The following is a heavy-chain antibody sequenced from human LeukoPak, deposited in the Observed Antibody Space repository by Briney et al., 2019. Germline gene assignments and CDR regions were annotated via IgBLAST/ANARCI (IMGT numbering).Heavy chain of an antibody. CDR1: GFTFNNYA. V-gene: IGHV3-23*01. CDR2: VSDRGDST. Sequence: GGSLRLSCAVSGFTFNNYAMTWVRQAPGKGLEWVSGVSDRGDSTYHADPVKGRFSISGDNSKNTLYLQMNSLRAEDTAVYYCAKGDSSGYYLGYWYFDLWGRGTLVTVSS. CDR3: AKGDSSGYYLGYWYFDL. J-gene: IGHJ2*01. D-gene: IGHD3-22*01.